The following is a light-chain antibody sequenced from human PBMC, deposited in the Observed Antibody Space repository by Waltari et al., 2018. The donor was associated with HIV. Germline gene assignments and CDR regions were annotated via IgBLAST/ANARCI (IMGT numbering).Light chain of an antibody. J-gene: IGLJ3*02. CDR2: EVS. V-gene: IGLV2-14*01. Sequence: QSALTQPASVSGSPGQSITISCTGTSNALRNYNSVPWYQHPPGKAPKVIIYEVSNRPSGVSSRFSGSISANTASLTISGLQAEDEADYFCTSYISSSSPVFGGGTKVTVL. CDR1: SNALRNYNS. CDR3: TSYISSSSPV.